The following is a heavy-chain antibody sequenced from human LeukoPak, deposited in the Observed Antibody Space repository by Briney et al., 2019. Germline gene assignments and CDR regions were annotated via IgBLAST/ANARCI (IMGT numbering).Heavy chain of an antibody. CDR1: GGSISSGDYY. CDR3: ARSYCSSTSCYRAYYYFDY. Sequence: SETLSLTCTVSGGSISSGDYYWSWIRQPPGKGLEWIGYIYYSGSTYYNPSFKSRVTISVDTSKNQFSLKLSSVTAADTAVYYCARSYCSSTSCYRAYYYFDYWGQGTLVTVSS. V-gene: IGHV4-30-4*08. D-gene: IGHD2-2*02. CDR2: IYYSGST. J-gene: IGHJ4*02.